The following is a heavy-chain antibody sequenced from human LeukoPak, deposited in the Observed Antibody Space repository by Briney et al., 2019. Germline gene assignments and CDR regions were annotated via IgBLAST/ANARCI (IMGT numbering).Heavy chain of an antibody. CDR1: GGTFSSYA. J-gene: IGHJ6*02. CDR3: EAAAGTGYYYYGMDV. CDR2: IIPILGIA. V-gene: IGHV1-69*04. Sequence: PVKVSCKPSGGTFSSYAISRVRQAPGHGLEWMGRIIPILGIANYAQKFQGRVTITADKSTSTAYMELSSLRSEDTAVYYCEAAAGTGYYYYGMDVWGQGTTVTVSS. D-gene: IGHD6-13*01.